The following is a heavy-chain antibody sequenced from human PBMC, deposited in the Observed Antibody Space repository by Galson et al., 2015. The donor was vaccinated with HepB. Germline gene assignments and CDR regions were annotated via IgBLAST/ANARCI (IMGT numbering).Heavy chain of an antibody. CDR2: INAGNGNT. D-gene: IGHD2-15*01. V-gene: IGHV1-3*01. J-gene: IGHJ4*02. CDR1: GYTFTSYA. CDR3: ARAGGGCCSGGRCYYYTAMGTFDY. Sequence: SVKVSCKASGYTFTSYAMHWVRQAPGQRLEWMGWINAGNGNTKDSQKFQGKITITRDTSASTAYMELGSLRSEDTALYYCARAGGGCCSGGRCYYYTAMGTFDYWVQGTLVTVSS.